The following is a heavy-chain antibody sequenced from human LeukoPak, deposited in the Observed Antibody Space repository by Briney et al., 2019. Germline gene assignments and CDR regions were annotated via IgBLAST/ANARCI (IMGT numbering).Heavy chain of an antibody. V-gene: IGHV3-7*01. D-gene: IGHD6-19*01. Sequence: GGSLRLSCAASGFTFSSYWMSWVRQAPGKGLEWVANLKSGSSEKYYVDSVKGGCTISRDNAKNSLYLQMTSLRAEDTAVYYCARDRDNVAGTRGYDYWGQGTLVTVSS. CDR3: ARDRDNVAGTRGYDY. CDR2: LKSGSSEK. J-gene: IGHJ4*02. CDR1: GFTFSSYW.